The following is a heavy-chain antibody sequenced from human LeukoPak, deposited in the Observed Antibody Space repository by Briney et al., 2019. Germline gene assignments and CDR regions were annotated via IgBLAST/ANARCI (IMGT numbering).Heavy chain of an antibody. CDR1: GFTFSNAW. J-gene: IGHJ4*02. Sequence: PGGSLRLSCAASGFTFSNAWMSWVRQAPGKGLEWVGRIKSKIDGGTTDYAAPVKGRFTISRDDSKNTLYLQMSSLRSEDTAVYYCARYFDYYYDSSGYYGYWGQGTLVTVSS. D-gene: IGHD3-22*01. CDR2: IKSKIDGGTT. V-gene: IGHV3-15*01. CDR3: ARYFDYYYDSSGYYGY.